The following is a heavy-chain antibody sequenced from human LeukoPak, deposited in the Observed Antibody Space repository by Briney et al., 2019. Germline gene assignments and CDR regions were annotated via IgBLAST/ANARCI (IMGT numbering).Heavy chain of an antibody. CDR1: GFTFSSYG. J-gene: IGHJ4*02. V-gene: IGHV3-30*02. Sequence: TGGSLRLSCAASGFTFSSYGMHWVRQAPGKGLEWVAFIRYDGSNKYYADSVKGRFTISRDNSKNTLYLQMNSLRAEDTAVYYCAKDGWAYYDSSGYPGYWGQGTLVTVSS. CDR2: IRYDGSNK. CDR3: AKDGWAYYDSSGYPGY. D-gene: IGHD3-22*01.